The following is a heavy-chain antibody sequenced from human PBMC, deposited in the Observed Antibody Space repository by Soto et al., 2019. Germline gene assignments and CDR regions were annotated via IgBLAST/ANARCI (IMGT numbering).Heavy chain of an antibody. CDR2: ISGSGGST. CDR1: GFTLSRYA. J-gene: IGHJ4*02. V-gene: IGHV3-23*01. Sequence: GGSLRLSCAASGFTLSRYAMNWVRQAPGQGLAWASGISGSGGSTYYAVSVKGRFTISRDNSKNALYLQMNSLRAEDTAVYYCAKDISDFWSGSDYWGQGALVTVSS. D-gene: IGHD3-3*01. CDR3: AKDISDFWSGSDY.